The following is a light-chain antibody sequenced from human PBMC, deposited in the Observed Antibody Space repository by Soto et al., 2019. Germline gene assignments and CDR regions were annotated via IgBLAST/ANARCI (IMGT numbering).Light chain of an antibody. CDR2: DTN. V-gene: IGLV7-46*01. Sequence: QAVVTQEPSLTVSPGGTVTLTCGSSTGAVTSGHYPYWFQQKPGQAPRTLIYDTNNKHSWTPARFSGSLLGGKAALTLSGAQPEDEAEYYCLLSYFGAVVFGGGTKLTVL. J-gene: IGLJ2*01. CDR3: LLSYFGAVV. CDR1: TGAVTSGHY.